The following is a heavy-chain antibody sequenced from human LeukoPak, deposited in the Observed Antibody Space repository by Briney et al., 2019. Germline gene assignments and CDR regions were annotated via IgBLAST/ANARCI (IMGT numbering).Heavy chain of an antibody. D-gene: IGHD5/OR15-5a*01. CDR3: VRDESVFDI. J-gene: IGHJ3*02. V-gene: IGHV1-8*01. Sequence: ASVKVSCKASGYTFTSYDINWVRQATGQRLEWMGWMNPNSGNTGYAQKFQGRVTMTRNASISTAYMELRSLRFDDTAMYYCVRDESVFDIWGQGTMVTVSS. CDR2: MNPNSGNT. CDR1: GYTFTSYD.